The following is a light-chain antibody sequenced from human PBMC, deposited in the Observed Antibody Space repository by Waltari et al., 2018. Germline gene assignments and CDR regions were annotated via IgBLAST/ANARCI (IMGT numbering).Light chain of an antibody. J-gene: IGLJ2*01. V-gene: IGLV2-14*03. CDR2: DVT. CDR1: TFDVGGYNY. Sequence: ALTQTASVSGSPGQSITISCTGTTFDVGGYNYVSWYQQHPGTAPQLVIYDVTIRPSGASNRFSGSKSGNTASLTISGRQTEDEADYYYSSYTGYSSVLFGGGTRLTVL. CDR3: SSYTGYSSVL.